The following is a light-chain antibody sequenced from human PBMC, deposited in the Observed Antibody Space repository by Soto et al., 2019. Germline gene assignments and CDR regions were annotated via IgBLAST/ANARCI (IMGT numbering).Light chain of an antibody. CDR2: KAS. Sequence: DIPMTQSPSTLSASVGDRVTITCRASQSISSWLAWYQQKPGKAPKLLIYKASSLESGVPSRFSGSGSGTEFTLTISSLQPDDFATYYCQQYNSYSLSYPFGHGTKLEIK. CDR1: QSISSW. CDR3: QQYNSYSLSYP. V-gene: IGKV1-5*03. J-gene: IGKJ2*01.